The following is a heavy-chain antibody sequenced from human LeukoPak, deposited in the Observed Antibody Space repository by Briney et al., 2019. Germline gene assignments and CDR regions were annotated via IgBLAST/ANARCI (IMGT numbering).Heavy chain of an antibody. V-gene: IGHV1-2*02. CDR3: ARSTYYYDSSGYTMSNFDY. CDR1: GYTFTGYY. Sequence: ASVKASCKASGYTFTGYYMHWVRQAPGQGLEWMGWINPNSGGTNYAQKFQGRVTMTRDTSISTAYMELSRLRSDDTAVYYCARSTYYYDSSGYTMSNFDYWGQGTLVTVSS. J-gene: IGHJ4*02. D-gene: IGHD3-22*01. CDR2: INPNSGGT.